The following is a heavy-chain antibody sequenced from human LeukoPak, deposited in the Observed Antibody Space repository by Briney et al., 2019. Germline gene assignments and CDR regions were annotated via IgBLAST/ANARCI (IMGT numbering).Heavy chain of an antibody. D-gene: IGHD4-17*01. CDR3: ARGKTTNYGMDV. CDR1: GFTFSSYS. J-gene: IGHJ6*02. CDR2: ISSSSSYI. Sequence: GGSLRLSCAASGFTFSSYSMNWVRQAPGKGLEWVSSISSSSSYIYYADSVKGRFTISRDNAKNSLYLQMNSLRAEDTAMYYCARGKTTNYGMDVWGQGTTVTVSS. V-gene: IGHV3-21*01.